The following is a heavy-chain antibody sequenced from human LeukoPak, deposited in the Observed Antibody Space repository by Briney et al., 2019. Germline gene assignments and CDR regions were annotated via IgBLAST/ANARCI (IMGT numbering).Heavy chain of an antibody. CDR3: ARPTSGSYYTLGY. V-gene: IGHV3-33*01. Sequence: PGGSLRLSCAASGFTFSSYGMHWVRQAPGKGLEWVAVIWYDGSNKYYADSVKGRFTISRDNSKNTLYLQMNSLRAEDTAVYYCARPTSGSYYTLGYWGQGTLVTVSS. CDR1: GFTFSSYG. D-gene: IGHD3-10*01. J-gene: IGHJ4*02. CDR2: IWYDGSNK.